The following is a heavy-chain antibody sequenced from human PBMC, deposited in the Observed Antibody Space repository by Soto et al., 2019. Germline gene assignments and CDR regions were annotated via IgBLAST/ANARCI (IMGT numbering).Heavy chain of an antibody. CDR3: ARAVNDYGSYFDY. V-gene: IGHV4-31*03. J-gene: IGHJ4*02. D-gene: IGHD4-17*01. CDR1: GYSISSRGFY. CDR2: IYFGGNT. Sequence: LSLTCSVTGYSISSRGFYWTWIRQHPGKGLEWIGNIYFGGNTYYNSALKSRVTMSVDTSNNQFSLDLRSVTAADTAVYYCARAVNDYGSYFDYWGQGTLVTVSS.